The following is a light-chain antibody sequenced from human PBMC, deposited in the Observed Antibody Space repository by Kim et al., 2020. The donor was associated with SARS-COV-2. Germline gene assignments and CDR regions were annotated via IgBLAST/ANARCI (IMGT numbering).Light chain of an antibody. CDR2: DDS. CDR3: AAWDYSLSAVL. Sequence: QSVLTQPPSVSAAPGEKVTISCSGSNSDIGSSYVSWYQQVPGTSPKLLIFDDSRRAAGIPDRFSGSKSGTSGTLGITGLQTGDEADYYCAAWDYSLSAVLFGGGTKLTVL. CDR1: NSDIGSSY. V-gene: IGLV1-51*01. J-gene: IGLJ2*01.